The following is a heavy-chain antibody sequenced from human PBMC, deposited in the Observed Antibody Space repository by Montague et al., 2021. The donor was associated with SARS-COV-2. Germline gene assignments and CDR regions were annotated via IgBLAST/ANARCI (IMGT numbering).Heavy chain of an antibody. CDR1: GGSFSTYS. CDR3: ARLGDGVVPSPILGVGPYCGNSASDD. D-gene: IGHD3-10*01. V-gene: IGHV4-34*01. CDR2: IHHGGST. Sequence: SETLSLTCAVHGGSFSTYSWNWIRQPPGKGLEWIGEIHHGGSTNYNPSLKSRVTISADTSKNQFSLKLTSVAAADTAVYDCARLGDGVVPSPILGVGPYCGNSASDDWGQGTPVTVSS. J-gene: IGHJ4*02.